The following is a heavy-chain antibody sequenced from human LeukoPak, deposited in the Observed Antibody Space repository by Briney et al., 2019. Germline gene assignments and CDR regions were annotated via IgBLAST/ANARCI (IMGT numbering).Heavy chain of an antibody. CDR3: ATEGATVTTTVAFDI. J-gene: IGHJ3*02. D-gene: IGHD4-17*01. V-gene: IGHV1-18*01. CDR2: ISAYNGNT. CDR1: GYTFTSYG. Sequence: ASVKVSCKASGYTFTSYGISWVRQAPGQGLEWMGWISAYNGNTNYAQKLQGRVTMTTDTFTSTAYMELRSLRSDDTAVYYCATEGATVTTTVAFDIXGQGTMVTVSS.